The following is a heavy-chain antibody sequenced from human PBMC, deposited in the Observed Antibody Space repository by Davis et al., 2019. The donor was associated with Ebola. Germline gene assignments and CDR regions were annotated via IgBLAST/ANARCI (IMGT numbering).Heavy chain of an antibody. J-gene: IGHJ5*02. V-gene: IGHV4-39*07. Sequence: MPSETLSLTCPVSGGSISSTYYYWGWIRQPPGKGLEWIGSINYSGHTYFHPSLASRVTISADTSKNQFSLNLTSVTAAYTAVYFCARGGASPKWLDPWGQGTLVTVSA. D-gene: IGHD2-2*01. CDR2: INYSGHT. CDR1: GGSISSTYYY. CDR3: ARGGASPKWLDP.